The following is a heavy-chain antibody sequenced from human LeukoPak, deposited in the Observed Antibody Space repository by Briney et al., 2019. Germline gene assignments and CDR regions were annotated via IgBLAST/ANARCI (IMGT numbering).Heavy chain of an antibody. D-gene: IGHD3-10*01. Sequence: PSETLSLTCTVSGGSISNSFYYWAWIRQPPGKGLEWIGSIYYSGTTYYNPSLKSRVTMFVDTSKNQLSLKLSSVTAADTAVYYCARDVGSVFSWFDPWGQGTLVTVSS. V-gene: IGHV4-39*02. CDR3: ARDVGSVFSWFDP. CDR2: IYYSGTT. J-gene: IGHJ5*02. CDR1: GGSISNSFYY.